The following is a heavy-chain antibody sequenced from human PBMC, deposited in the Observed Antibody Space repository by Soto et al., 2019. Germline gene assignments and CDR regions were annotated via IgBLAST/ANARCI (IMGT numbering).Heavy chain of an antibody. J-gene: IGHJ5*02. D-gene: IGHD2-8*01. CDR2: INAGNGNT. CDR3: ASDSREGPRYCTNGVCYRWFDP. Sequence: ASVKVSCKASGYTFTSYAMHWVRQAPGQRLERMGWINAGNGNTKYSQKFQGRVTITRDTSASTAYMELSSLRSEDTAVYYCASDSREGPRYCTNGVCYRWFDPWGQGTLVTVSS. CDR1: GYTFTSYA. V-gene: IGHV1-3*01.